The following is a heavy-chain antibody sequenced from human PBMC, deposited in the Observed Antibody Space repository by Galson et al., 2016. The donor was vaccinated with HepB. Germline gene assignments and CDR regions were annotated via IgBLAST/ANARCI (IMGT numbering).Heavy chain of an antibody. CDR1: GASISSNAW. Sequence: SETLSLTCAVSGASISSNAWWSWVRQPPGKRLEWIGAVFHSGLTYYNPSRTSRVTMSVDESKNLFSLKLMSVTAADTAVYYCASYFVQSWVGSDAFDTWGQGTLVTVSS. V-gene: IGHV4-4*02. CDR2: VFHSGLT. CDR3: ASYFVQSWVGSDAFDT. D-gene: IGHD3-9*01. J-gene: IGHJ3*02.